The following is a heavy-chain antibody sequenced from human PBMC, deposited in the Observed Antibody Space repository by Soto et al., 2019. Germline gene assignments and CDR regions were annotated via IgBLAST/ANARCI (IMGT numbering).Heavy chain of an antibody. Sequence: PGGSLRLSCVASGFTFSPYWMTWVRQAPGKGLEWEANIDQEGVQMLYVDSVKRVVTTARDNAKNSLFLELISLRPEGTVVYYCSRGDYYDYSGPFTDVLQDGGQGTMVTVSS. J-gene: IGHJ3*01. CDR2: IDQEGVQM. CDR3: SRGDYYDYSGPFTDVLQD. D-gene: IGHD3-22*01. V-gene: IGHV3-7*04. CDR1: GFTFSPYW.